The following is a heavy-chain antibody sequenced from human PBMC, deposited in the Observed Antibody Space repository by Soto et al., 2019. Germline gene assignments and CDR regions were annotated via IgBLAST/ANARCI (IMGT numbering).Heavy chain of an antibody. CDR3: ARRARPDFYYMDV. CDR2: ISSNGVGT. J-gene: IGHJ6*03. V-gene: IGHV3-64*01. CDR1: GFTLSGYA. D-gene: IGHD6-6*01. Sequence: PGGSLTLSCAASGFTLSGYAIDWVRQAPGKGLEYVSGISSNGVGTYYANSVQGRFTISRDNSKNTVYLQMGSLRPEDMAVYYCARRARPDFYYMDVWGKGTTVTVSS.